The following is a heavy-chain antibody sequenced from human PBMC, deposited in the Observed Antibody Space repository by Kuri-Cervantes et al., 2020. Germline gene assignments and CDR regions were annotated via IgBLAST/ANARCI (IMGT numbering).Heavy chain of an antibody. Sequence: GESLKISCAAPGFTFSNYAMTWVRQAPGKGLEWVSAISGSGGSTYYADSVKGRFTISRDNSKNTLYLQMNSLRAEDTAVYYCAVHSGSYYYFDYWGQGTLVTVSS. CDR1: GFTFSNYA. J-gene: IGHJ4*02. CDR2: ISGSGGST. V-gene: IGHV3-23*01. CDR3: AVHSGSYYYFDY. D-gene: IGHD1-26*01.